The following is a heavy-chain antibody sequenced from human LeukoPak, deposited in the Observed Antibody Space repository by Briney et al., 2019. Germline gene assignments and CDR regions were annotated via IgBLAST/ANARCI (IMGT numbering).Heavy chain of an antibody. J-gene: IGHJ5*02. Sequence: SETLSLTCAVYGGSFSGYYWSWIRQPPGKGLEWIGEINHSGSTNYNPSLKSRVTIPVDTSKNQFSLKLSSVTAADTAVYYCARETKYYDILTGYYNWFDPWGQGTLVTVSS. CDR1: GGSFSGYY. V-gene: IGHV4-34*01. CDR3: ARETKYYDILTGYYNWFDP. CDR2: INHSGST. D-gene: IGHD3-9*01.